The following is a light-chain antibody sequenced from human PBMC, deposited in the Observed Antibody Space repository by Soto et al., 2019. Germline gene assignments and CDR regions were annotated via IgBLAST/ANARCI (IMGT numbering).Light chain of an antibody. CDR2: GTS. J-gene: IGKJ1*01. CDR1: QSFSGSY. CDR3: QFYRDTPPWT. V-gene: IGKV3-20*01. Sequence: EIVVTQSPGTLSLSPGETATLSCRTSQSFSGSYLAWYQQKPGQAPRLLIYGTSIRASGIPDRISGSGSGTDFTLSISGLEPADFAVYYCQFYRDTPPWTFGQGTKVEIK.